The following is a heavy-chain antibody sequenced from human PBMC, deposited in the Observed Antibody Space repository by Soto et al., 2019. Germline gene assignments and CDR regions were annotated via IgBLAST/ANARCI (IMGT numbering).Heavy chain of an antibody. D-gene: IGHD3-10*01. J-gene: IGHJ4*02. CDR3: ARLYGSGRLGGVY. Sequence: QVQLQESGPGLVKPAETLSLTCIVSGGSISTDNYYWAWIRQPPGKGLGWIGSIYYSGSTNYNPSLKRRLTMSVATAVTQFSLDLTSVAAAGSAVYYCARLYGSGRLGGVYWGQGTLVSVSS. V-gene: IGHV4-39*01. CDR1: GGSISTDNYY. CDR2: IYYSGST.